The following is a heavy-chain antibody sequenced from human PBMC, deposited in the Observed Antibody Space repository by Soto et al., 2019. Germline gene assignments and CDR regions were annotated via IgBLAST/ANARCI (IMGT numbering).Heavy chain of an antibody. CDR3: VKPGPTPPPELGSFDY. Sequence: PGGSLRLSCAASGFTFSSYAMSWVRQAPGKGLEWVSAISGSGGSTYYADSVKGRFTISRDNSKNTLYLQMNSLRAEDTAVYYCVKPGPTPPPELGSFDYWGQGTLVTVSS. D-gene: IGHD7-27*01. V-gene: IGHV3-23*01. J-gene: IGHJ4*02. CDR1: GFTFSSYA. CDR2: ISGSGGST.